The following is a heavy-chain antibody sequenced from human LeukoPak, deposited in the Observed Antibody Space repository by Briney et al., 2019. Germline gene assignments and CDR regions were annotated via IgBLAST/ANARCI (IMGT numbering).Heavy chain of an antibody. CDR2: IHYSGST. Sequence: SETLSLTCTVSGGSISSFYWSWIRQPPGKGLEWIGYIHYSGSTNYNTSLKSRVTISVDTSKNQFSLKLSSVTAADTPVYHCARDEGRGAFEIWGQGTMVTVSS. J-gene: IGHJ3*02. V-gene: IGHV4-59*01. CDR3: ARDEGRGAFEI. CDR1: GGSISSFY.